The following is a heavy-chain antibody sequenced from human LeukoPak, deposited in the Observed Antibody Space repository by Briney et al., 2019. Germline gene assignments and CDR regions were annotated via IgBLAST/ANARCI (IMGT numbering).Heavy chain of an antibody. CDR3: ARFNSGSYQHYFDY. D-gene: IGHD1-26*01. Sequence: SETLSLTCTVSGGSISSGSYYWSWIRQPAGKGLEWIGRIYTSGSTNYNPSLKSRVTISVDTSKNQSSLKLSSVTAAGTAVYYCARFNSGSYQHYFDYWGQGTLVTVSS. CDR2: IYTSGST. CDR1: GGSISSGSYY. J-gene: IGHJ4*02. V-gene: IGHV4-61*02.